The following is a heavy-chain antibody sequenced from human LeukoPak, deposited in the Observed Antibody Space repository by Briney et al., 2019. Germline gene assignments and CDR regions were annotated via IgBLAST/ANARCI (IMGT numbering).Heavy chain of an antibody. Sequence: SGGSLRLSCAASGFTFSSYWMSWVRQAPGKGLEWVANIKQDGSEKYYVDSVKGRFTTSRDNAKNSLYLQMNSLRAEDTAVYYCARVPGITGIYYYYYMDVWGKGTTVTVSS. CDR1: GFTFSSYW. V-gene: IGHV3-7*01. CDR2: IKQDGSEK. CDR3: ARVPGITGIYYYYYMDV. J-gene: IGHJ6*03. D-gene: IGHD1-20*01.